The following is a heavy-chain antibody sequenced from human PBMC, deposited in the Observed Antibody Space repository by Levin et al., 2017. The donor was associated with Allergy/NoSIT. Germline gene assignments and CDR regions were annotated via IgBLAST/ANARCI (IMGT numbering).Heavy chain of an antibody. CDR3: TTDPRH. V-gene: IGHV3-15*01. J-gene: IGHJ4*02. Sequence: SCTASGFSLSNAWMSWVRQAPGKGLEWVGRIKNKGDGGTTDFAAPVKGRFTISRDDSKRKLYLQMNSLKTEDTAVYYCTTDPRHWGQGTLVTVSS. CDR1: GFSLSNAW. CDR2: IKNKGDGGTT.